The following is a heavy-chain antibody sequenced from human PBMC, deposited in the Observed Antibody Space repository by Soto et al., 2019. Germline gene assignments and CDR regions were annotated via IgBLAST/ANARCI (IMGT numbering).Heavy chain of an antibody. CDR3: ARAEGYSGYDYYYSYGIDW. CDR2: IIPIFGTA. D-gene: IGHD5-12*01. V-gene: IGHV1-69*06. J-gene: IGHJ6*02. Sequence: SVKVSCPSSGGTFSSYAISWLRQAPGQGLEWMGGIIPIFGTANYAQKFQGRVTITADKSTSTAYMELSSLRSEDTAVYYCARAEGYSGYDYYYSYGIDWWGQALTGTVSS. CDR1: GGTFSSYA.